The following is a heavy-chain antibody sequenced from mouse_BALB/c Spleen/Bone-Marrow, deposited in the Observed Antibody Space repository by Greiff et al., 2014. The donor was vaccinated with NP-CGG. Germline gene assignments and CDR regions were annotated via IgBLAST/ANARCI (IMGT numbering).Heavy chain of an antibody. Sequence: EVQLVESGPGLVKPSQTVSLTRTVTGISITTGNYRWSWIRQFPGNKLEWIGYIYYSGTITYNPSLTSPTTITRDTSKNQFFLEMNSLTAEDTATYYCARYDGYYFDYWGQGTTLTVSS. CDR2: IYYSGTI. CDR1: GISITTGNYR. V-gene: IGHV3-5*02. D-gene: IGHD2-3*01. J-gene: IGHJ2*01. CDR3: ARYDGYYFDY.